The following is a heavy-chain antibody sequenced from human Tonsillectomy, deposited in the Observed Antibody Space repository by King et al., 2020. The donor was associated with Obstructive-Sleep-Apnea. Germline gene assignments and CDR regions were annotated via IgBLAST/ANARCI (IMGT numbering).Heavy chain of an antibody. J-gene: IGHJ6*02. V-gene: IGHV4-34*01. CDR1: GGSFSGYY. CDR3: ASRVGAGGLYYYYYYGMDV. D-gene: IGHD1-26*01. CDR2: INHSGST. Sequence: VQLQQWGAGLLKPSETLSLTCAVYGGSFSGYYWSWIRQPPGKGLEWIGEINHSGSTNYNPSLKSRVTISVDTSKNQFSLKLSSVTAADTAVYYCASRVGAGGLYYYYYYGMDVWGQGTTVTVSS.